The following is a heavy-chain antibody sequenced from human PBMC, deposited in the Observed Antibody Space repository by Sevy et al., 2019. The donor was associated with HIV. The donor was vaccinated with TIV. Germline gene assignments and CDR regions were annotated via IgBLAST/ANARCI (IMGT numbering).Heavy chain of an antibody. CDR1: GFSFSTYW. CDR2: MNQDGTER. D-gene: IGHD3-3*01. J-gene: IGHJ4*02. Sequence: GGSLRLSCAASGFSFSTYWMTWVRQAPGKGLEWVATMNQDGTERDYVDSVKGRFTISRDNTKTLLFLQMNSLSAEDTGVYYCVREGLEGFSYCLDCWGQGTLVTVSS. CDR3: VREGLEGFSYCLDC. V-gene: IGHV3-7*01.